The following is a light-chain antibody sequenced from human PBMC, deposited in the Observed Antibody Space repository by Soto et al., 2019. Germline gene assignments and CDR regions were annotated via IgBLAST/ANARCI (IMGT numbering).Light chain of an antibody. CDR2: RAS. J-gene: IGKJ5*01. V-gene: IGKV1-12*01. CDR3: QQVHSSPIT. CDR1: QDISNW. Sequence: DIQMTQSPSSVSASVGDTVSITCRASQDISNWLAWYQQKPGRAPKLLIYRASTLHTGVPSRFSGSGYGTDFTLTISGLLPEDFATYSCQQVHSSPITFGQGTRLEIK.